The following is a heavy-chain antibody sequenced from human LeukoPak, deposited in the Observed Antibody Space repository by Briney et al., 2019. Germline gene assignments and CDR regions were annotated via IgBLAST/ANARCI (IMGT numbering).Heavy chain of an antibody. CDR2: TYYRSKWYN. CDR3: ARESAPKFGY. J-gene: IGHJ4*02. Sequence: SQTLSLTCAISGDSVSSTSVAWNWIRQSPLRGLEWLGRTYYRSKWYNDYAVSVKSRITINPDTSKNQFSLQLNSVTPEDTAVYYCARESAPKFGYWGQGTLVTVSS. D-gene: IGHD6-25*01. CDR1: GDSVSSTSVA. V-gene: IGHV6-1*01.